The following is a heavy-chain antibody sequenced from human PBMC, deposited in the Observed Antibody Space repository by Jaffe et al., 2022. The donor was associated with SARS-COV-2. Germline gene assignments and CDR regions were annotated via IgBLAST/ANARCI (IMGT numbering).Heavy chain of an antibody. CDR2: ISSSSGTV. CDR3: ARDTYYDTSGHFDY. CDR1: GFTFSSYS. Sequence: EVQLVESGGGLVQPGGSLRLSCAASGFTFSSYSMNWVRQAPGKGLEWVSYISSSSGTVYYAHSVKDRFTISRDNVENSLYLQINSLRAEDTAVYYCARDTYYDTSGHFDYWGQGTLVTVSS. V-gene: IGHV3-48*01. D-gene: IGHD3-22*01. J-gene: IGHJ4*02.